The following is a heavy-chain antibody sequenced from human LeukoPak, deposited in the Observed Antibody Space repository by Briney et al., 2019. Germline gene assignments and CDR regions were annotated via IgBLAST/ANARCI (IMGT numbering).Heavy chain of an antibody. J-gene: IGHJ3*02. CDR1: GFTFSSYW. D-gene: IGHD3-9*01. V-gene: IGHV3-7*01. Sequence: PGGSLRLSCAASGFTFSSYWMSWVRQAPGKGLEWVANIKQDGSEKYYVDSVKGRFTISRDNAKNSLYLQMNSLRAEDTAVYYCARVLRYFGVPRAFDIWGQGTMVTVSS. CDR2: IKQDGSEK. CDR3: ARVLRYFGVPRAFDI.